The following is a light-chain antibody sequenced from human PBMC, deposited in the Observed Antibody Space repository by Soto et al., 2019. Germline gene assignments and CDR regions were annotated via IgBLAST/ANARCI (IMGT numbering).Light chain of an antibody. Sequence: QSVLTQPRSVSGSPGQSVTISCTGTSSDVGDYNYVSWYQQHPGKAPKLMIYDVSERPSGVPDRFSGSKSGNTASLTISGLQAEDEADYYCCSYAGSYTWVFGGGTKPTVL. CDR3: CSYAGSYTWV. J-gene: IGLJ3*02. V-gene: IGLV2-11*01. CDR2: DVS. CDR1: SSDVGDYNY.